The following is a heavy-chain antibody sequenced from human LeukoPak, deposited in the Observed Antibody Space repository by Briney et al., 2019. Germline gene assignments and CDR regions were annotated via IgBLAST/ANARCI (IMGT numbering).Heavy chain of an antibody. V-gene: IGHV4-61*05. CDR1: GVSISSSSCH. J-gene: IGHJ4*02. D-gene: IGHD6-6*01. Sequence: SETLSLTCSVSGVSISSSSCHWSWIRQPPGKGLEWIGYFHYSGSTNYNPSLKSRVTISVDTSKNQFSLKLSSVTAADTAVYYCVRLGDSSSRLYYFDYWGQGTLVTVSS. CDR2: FHYSGST. CDR3: VRLGDSSSRLYYFDY.